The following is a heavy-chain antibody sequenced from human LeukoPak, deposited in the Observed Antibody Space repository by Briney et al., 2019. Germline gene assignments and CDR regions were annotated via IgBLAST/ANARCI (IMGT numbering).Heavy chain of an antibody. CDR1: GLDFSTXX. J-gene: IGHJ6*02. CDR2: IKPXGSDX. CDR3: ARDSRFTLDV. Sequence: GGSLRLSCAASGLDFSTXXXXXVRQAPGXXXEWVANIKPXGSDXXXXXXXXXXXXXSRDNARNSVNLLMHRLRVDDTAVYFCARDSRFTLDVWGQGTTVTVSS. V-gene: IGHV3-7*04.